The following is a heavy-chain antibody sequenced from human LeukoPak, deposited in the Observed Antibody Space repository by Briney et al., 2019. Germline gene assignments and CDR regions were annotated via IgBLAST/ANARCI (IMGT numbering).Heavy chain of an antibody. CDR1: GFTFSSFG. CDR3: ARGSRFGVVGRDAFDI. CDR2: IGNDGSDV. D-gene: IGHD3-3*01. V-gene: IGHV3-74*01. J-gene: IGHJ3*02. Sequence: PGGSLRLSCAASGFTFSSFGMHWVRQAPGKGLEWVSRIGNDGSDVSYVDSVKGRFTISRDNAKNTLYLQMNSLRAEDTAVYYCARGSRFGVVGRDAFDIWGQGTMVTVSS.